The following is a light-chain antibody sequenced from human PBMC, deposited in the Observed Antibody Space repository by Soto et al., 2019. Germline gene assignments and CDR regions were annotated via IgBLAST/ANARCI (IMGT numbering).Light chain of an antibody. CDR1: QSVSSN. Sequence: EIVMTQSPATLSVSPGERATLSCRASQSVSSNLAWYQQKPGQAPRLLMYGTSTRATGVPARFSGSGSGTEFTLTISSLQSEDFAVSYCQHYNSWPSFTFGPGTKVDIK. V-gene: IGKV3-15*01. CDR3: QHYNSWPSFT. CDR2: GTS. J-gene: IGKJ3*01.